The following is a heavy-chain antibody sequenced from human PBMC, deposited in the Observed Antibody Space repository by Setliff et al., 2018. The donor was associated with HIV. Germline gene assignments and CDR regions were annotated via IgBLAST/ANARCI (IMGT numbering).Heavy chain of an antibody. D-gene: IGHD6-19*01. CDR3: AREAVAGTGVTITYYFDY. CDR2: IYSGGST. CDR1: GFTVSSNY. V-gene: IGHV3-66*02. Sequence: GESLKISCAASGFTVSSNYMSWVRQAPGKGLEWVSVIYSGGSTYYADSVKGRFTISRDNSKNTLYLQMNSLRAEDTAVYYCAREAVAGTGVTITYYFDYWGQGTLVTVSS. J-gene: IGHJ4*02.